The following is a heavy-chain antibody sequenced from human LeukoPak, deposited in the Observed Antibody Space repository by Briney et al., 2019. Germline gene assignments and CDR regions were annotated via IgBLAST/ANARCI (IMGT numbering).Heavy chain of an antibody. J-gene: IGHJ4*02. CDR2: ITSPVGRI. Sequence: GGSLRLSCAASGFTFSTYSMNWTRQAPGKGLEWVSSITSPVGRIYYADSLKGRITISRDNARSSLYLQMNSLRAEDTAVYYCATDGRSSGWYGFDYWGLGTLVTVSS. D-gene: IGHD6-19*01. CDR3: ATDGRSSGWYGFDY. V-gene: IGHV3-21*01. CDR1: GFTFSTYS.